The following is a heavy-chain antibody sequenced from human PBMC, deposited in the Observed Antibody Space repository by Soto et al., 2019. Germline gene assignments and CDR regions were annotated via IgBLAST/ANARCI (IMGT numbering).Heavy chain of an antibody. CDR2: IIPIFGTA. Sequence: SVKVSCKASRGTFSSYAISWVRQAPGKGLEWIAAIIPIFGTANYAQKFQGRVTITADKSASTAYLKVSRLRSEDTAVYCCARDGRVNGTNFFGMTVWGQGATVTVSS. V-gene: IGHV1-69*06. CDR1: RGTFSSYA. CDR3: ARDGRVNGTNFFGMTV. D-gene: IGHD1-7*01. J-gene: IGHJ6*02.